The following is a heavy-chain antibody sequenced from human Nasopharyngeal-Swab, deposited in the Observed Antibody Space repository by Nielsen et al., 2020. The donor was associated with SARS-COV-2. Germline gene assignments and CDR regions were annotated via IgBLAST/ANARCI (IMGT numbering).Heavy chain of an antibody. J-gene: IGHJ4*02. CDR3: ARGAGYCSGGSCYSGPFDY. D-gene: IGHD2-15*01. CDR2: IWYDGSNK. V-gene: IGHV3-33*01. Sequence: WIRQPPGKGLEWVAVIWYDGSNKYYAGSVKGRFTISRDNSKNTLYLQMISLRAEDTAVYYCARGAGYCSGGSCYSGPFDYWGQGTLVTVSS.